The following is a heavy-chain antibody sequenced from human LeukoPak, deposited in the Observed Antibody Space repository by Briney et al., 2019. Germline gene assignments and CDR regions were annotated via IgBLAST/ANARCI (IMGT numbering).Heavy chain of an antibody. CDR2: ISSSSSYI. Sequence: GGSLRLSCAASGFTFSSYSMNWVRQAPGKGLEWVSSISSSSSYIYYADSVKGRFTISRDNAKNSLYLQMNSLRAEDTAVYYCARYCSSTSCSSYYYYYMDVWGKETTVTVSS. CDR3: ARYCSSTSCSSYYYYYMDV. D-gene: IGHD2-2*01. CDR1: GFTFSSYS. V-gene: IGHV3-21*01. J-gene: IGHJ6*03.